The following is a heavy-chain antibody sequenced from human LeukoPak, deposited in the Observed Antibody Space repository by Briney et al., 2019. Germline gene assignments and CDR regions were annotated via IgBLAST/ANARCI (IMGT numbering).Heavy chain of an antibody. CDR2: INSDGSST. V-gene: IGHV3-74*01. D-gene: IGHD2-8*01. CDR1: GFTFSGYW. CDR3: ARAYCTFDRCPIGSY. Sequence: GGSLRLSCAASGFTFSGYWMYWVRQAPGKGLVWVSLINSDGSSTNYADSVKGRFTIARDNAKNTLHLQVNSLRADDSAVYYCARAYCTFDRCPIGSYWGQGTLVTVSS. J-gene: IGHJ4*02.